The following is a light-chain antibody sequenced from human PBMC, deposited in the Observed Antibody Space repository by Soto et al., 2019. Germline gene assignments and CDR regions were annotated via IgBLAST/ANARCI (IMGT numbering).Light chain of an antibody. CDR3: QQYGRSPPFT. Sequence: IVLTQSPGTLSLSPGERATLSCRASQSVSSTYIAWYQQNPGQAPRLLIYGASSRATGIPDRFSGSGSGTDFTLTIIILEPEDFAVYFCQQYGRSPPFTFGQGTKVEIK. CDR1: QSVSSTY. V-gene: IGKV3-20*01. J-gene: IGKJ2*01. CDR2: GAS.